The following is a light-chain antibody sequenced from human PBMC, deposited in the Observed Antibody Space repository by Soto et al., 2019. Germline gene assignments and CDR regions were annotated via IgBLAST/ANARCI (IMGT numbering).Light chain of an antibody. Sequence: DIQMTQSPSSLSASVGDRFTITCRASHSISSYLNWYQQKPGKAPKLLIYAASNLQSGVPSRFSGSASGTDFTLTISSLQPEDFATYYCQQSYRIPPRTFGQGTKVDIK. V-gene: IGKV1-39*01. CDR3: QQSYRIPPRT. J-gene: IGKJ1*01. CDR1: HSISSY. CDR2: AAS.